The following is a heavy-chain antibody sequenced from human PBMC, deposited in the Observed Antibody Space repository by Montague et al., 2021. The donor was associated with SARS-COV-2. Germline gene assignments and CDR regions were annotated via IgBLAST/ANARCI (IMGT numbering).Heavy chain of an antibody. J-gene: IGHJ4*02. D-gene: IGHD6-13*01. CDR2: IYYSGST. CDR3: ARYSSSWYSPFDY. CDR1: GGSISSGDYY. Sequence: SETLSPTCTVSGGSISSGDYYWSWIRQPPGKGLEWIGYIYYSGSTYYXPSLKSRVTISVDTSKNQFSLKLSSVTAADTAVYYCARYSSSWYSPFDYWGQGTLVTVSS. V-gene: IGHV4-30-4*01.